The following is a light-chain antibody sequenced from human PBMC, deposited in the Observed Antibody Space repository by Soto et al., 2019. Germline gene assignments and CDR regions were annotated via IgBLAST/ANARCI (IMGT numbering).Light chain of an antibody. CDR1: QSISSW. CDR3: PQYPYFAT. J-gene: IGKJ1*01. V-gene: IGKV1-5*03. Sequence: DIQMTQSPSTLSASVGDRVTITCRASQSISSWLTWYQQKAGQAPKLLIYKASIVESGVPSRFSGSGSGTAFTLTISSLLSDDSACYCCPQYPYFATFGQGTSVEVK. CDR2: KAS.